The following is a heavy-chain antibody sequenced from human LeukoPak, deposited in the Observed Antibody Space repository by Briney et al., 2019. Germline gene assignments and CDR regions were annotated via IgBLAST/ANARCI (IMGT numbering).Heavy chain of an antibody. CDR3: ARDLLGSVRRHDAFDI. Sequence: SETLSLTCTVSGGSISSYYWSWIRQPPGKGLEWIGYIYYSGSTNYNPSLKSRVTMSVDTSKNQFSLKLSSVTAADTAVYYCARDLLGSVRRHDAFDIWGQGTMVTVSS. D-gene: IGHD3-16*01. J-gene: IGHJ3*02. CDR2: IYYSGST. CDR1: GGSISSYY. V-gene: IGHV4-59*12.